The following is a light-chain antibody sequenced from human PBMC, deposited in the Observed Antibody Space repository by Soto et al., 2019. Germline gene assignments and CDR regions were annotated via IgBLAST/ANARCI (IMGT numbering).Light chain of an antibody. J-gene: IGKJ3*01. CDR2: AAS. CDR3: QKYNSAPFT. V-gene: IGKV3-11*01. Sequence: EIVLTQSPATLSLSPGERATLSCRASQSVGSSLAWYQQKLGQAPRLLIYAASDRSTGIPGRFSGSGSGTDFTLIISSLEPEDVATYYCQKYNSAPFTFGPGTKVDIK. CDR1: QSVGSS.